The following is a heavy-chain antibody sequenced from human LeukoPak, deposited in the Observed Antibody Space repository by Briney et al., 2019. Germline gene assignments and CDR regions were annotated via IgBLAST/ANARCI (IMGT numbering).Heavy chain of an antibody. CDR1: GGSINSYF. CDR3: ARLDSGSWYFDY. Sequence: SETLSLTCTVSGGSINSYFWSWIRQPPGKGPEWIGYIYYSGSTKYNPSLKSRLIISVDTSKNQFSLKLTSVTAADTAVYHCARLDSGSWYFDYWGQGTLVTVSS. J-gene: IGHJ4*02. V-gene: IGHV4-59*08. D-gene: IGHD6-13*01. CDR2: IYYSGST.